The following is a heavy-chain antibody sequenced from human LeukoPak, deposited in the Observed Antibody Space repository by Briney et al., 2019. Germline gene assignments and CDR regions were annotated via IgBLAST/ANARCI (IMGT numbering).Heavy chain of an antibody. D-gene: IGHD2-21*02. V-gene: IGHV3-48*04. J-gene: IGHJ4*02. Sequence: GGSLRLSCAASGFTFSTYSVNWVRQAPGKGLEWVSYISSSSFTIHYADSVKGRFTISRDNAKSSLYLQMNSLRAEDTAVYYCAREICGSDCYSTFDYWGQGALVTVSS. CDR3: AREICGSDCYSTFDY. CDR2: ISSSSFTI. CDR1: GFTFSTYS.